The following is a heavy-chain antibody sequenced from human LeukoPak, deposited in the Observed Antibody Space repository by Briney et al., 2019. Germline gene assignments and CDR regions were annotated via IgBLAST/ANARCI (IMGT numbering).Heavy chain of an antibody. CDR3: ARDQGHLVGAYPSAFDI. D-gene: IGHD1-26*01. CDR2: ISSSSSTI. J-gene: IGHJ3*02. Sequence: GGSLRLSCAASGFTFSSYSMNWVRQAPGKGLEWVSYISSSSSTIYYADSVKGRFTISRDNAKNSLYLQMNSLRAEDTAVYYCARDQGHLVGAYPSAFDIWGQGTMVTVSS. CDR1: GFTFSSYS. V-gene: IGHV3-48*01.